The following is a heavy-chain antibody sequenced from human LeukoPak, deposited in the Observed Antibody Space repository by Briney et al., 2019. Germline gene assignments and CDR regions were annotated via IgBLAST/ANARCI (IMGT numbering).Heavy chain of an antibody. CDR3: AKAGPGSGTFYSFNY. CDR1: GFTFSSYA. CDR2: VSGGDGST. J-gene: IGHJ4*02. D-gene: IGHD3-10*01. V-gene: IGHV3-23*01. Sequence: GGSLRLSCAASGFTFSSYAMTWVRQAQGMGLDWVSTVSGGDGSTEYADSVKGRFTISRDNSKNTLYLQMNSLRAEDTAVYYCAKAGPGSGTFYSFNYWGQGTLVTVSS.